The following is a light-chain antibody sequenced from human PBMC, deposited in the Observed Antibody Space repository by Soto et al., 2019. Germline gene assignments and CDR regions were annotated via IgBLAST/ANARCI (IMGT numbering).Light chain of an antibody. CDR2: LNSDGSH. V-gene: IGLV4-69*01. J-gene: IGLJ2*01. CDR3: QTWDTGIVV. Sequence: QPVLTQSPSASASLGASVKLTCSLNSGHSSYAIAWHQQQPEKGPRYLMKLNSDGSHSKGDGIPDRFSGSSSGAERYLTISSLQSEDEADYYCQTWDTGIVVFCGGTKLTVL. CDR1: SGHSSYA.